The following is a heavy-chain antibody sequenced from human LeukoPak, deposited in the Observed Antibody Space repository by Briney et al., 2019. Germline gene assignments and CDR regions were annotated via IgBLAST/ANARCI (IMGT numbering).Heavy chain of an antibody. Sequence: ASVKVSCKASGYTFTSCDINWVRQATGQGLEWMGWMNPISGNTGYGQSFQGRITMTRDISIGTAYMELSNLTSEDTAIYYCTRGSSGRRDNWGQGTVVTVSA. CDR3: TRGSSGRRDN. J-gene: IGHJ4*02. D-gene: IGHD6-19*01. CDR2: MNPISGNT. CDR1: GYTFTSCD. V-gene: IGHV1-8*01.